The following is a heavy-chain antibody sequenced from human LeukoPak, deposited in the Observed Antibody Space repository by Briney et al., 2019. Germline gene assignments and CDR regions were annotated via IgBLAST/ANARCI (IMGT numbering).Heavy chain of an antibody. V-gene: IGHV3-7*01. Sequence: GGSLRLSCAASGFIFTNYFMSWVRQAPGKGLEWVASIKLDGSEKYYVDSVRGRFTISRGNTMNSLYLQMSSLRAEDTAVYYCATDRGWRTSGYYLYYFEYWGQGTLVTYSS. D-gene: IGHD3-3*01. CDR1: GFIFTNYF. CDR2: IKLDGSEK. J-gene: IGHJ4*02. CDR3: ATDRGWRTSGYYLYYFEY.